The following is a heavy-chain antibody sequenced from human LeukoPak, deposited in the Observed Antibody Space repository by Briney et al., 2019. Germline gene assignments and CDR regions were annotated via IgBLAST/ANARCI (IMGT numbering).Heavy chain of an antibody. CDR2: INHSGST. CDR1: GGSFSGYY. V-gene: IGHV4-34*01. Sequence: SETLSLTCAVYGGSFSGYYWSWIRQPPGKGLEWIGEINHSGSTNYNPSLKSRVTISVDTSKNQFSLKLSSVTAADTAVYYCARGASMDVCGKGTTVTVSS. J-gene: IGHJ6*04. CDR3: ARGASMDV.